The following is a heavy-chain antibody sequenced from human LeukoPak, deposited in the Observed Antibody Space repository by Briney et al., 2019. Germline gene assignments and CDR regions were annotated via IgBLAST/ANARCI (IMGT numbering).Heavy chain of an antibody. CDR2: IYYSGST. Sequence: SETLSPTCTVSGDSVNSGSGSYYWSWIRQPPGKGLEWIGYIYYSGSTNYNPSLKSRVTISVDTSKNQFSLKLSSVTAADTAVYYCARGLYYFDYWGQGTLVTVSS. V-gene: IGHV4-61*01. CDR3: ARGLYYFDY. CDR1: GDSVNSGSGSYY. D-gene: IGHD3-22*01. J-gene: IGHJ4*02.